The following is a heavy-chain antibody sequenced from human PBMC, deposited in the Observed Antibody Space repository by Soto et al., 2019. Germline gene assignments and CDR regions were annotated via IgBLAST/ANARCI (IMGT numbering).Heavy chain of an antibody. V-gene: IGHV4-30-4*01. CDR2: IYYSGST. D-gene: IGHD3-22*01. CDR3: ARASYDSSTYYLDY. J-gene: IGHJ4*02. Sequence: QVQLQESGPGLVKPSQTLSLTCTVSGASISSGDYYWTWIRQPPGKGLEWIGSIYYSGSTYYNPSLKSRVTISVDTSNNQFSLKLSSVTAVDTAVYYCARASYDSSTYYLDYWGQGTLVTVSS. CDR1: GASISSGDYY.